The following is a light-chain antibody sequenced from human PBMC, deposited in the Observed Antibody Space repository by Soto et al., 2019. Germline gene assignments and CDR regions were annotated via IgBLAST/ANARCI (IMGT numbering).Light chain of an antibody. CDR3: MQGTHWPWT. CDR1: QDIRND. Sequence: AIQMTQSPSSLSASVGDRVTITCRASQDIRNDLGWFQQKPGKAPKLLINTASTLQSGVSSRFSGSGSGTDFTLKISTVEAEDVAVYYCMQGTHWPWTLGQGTTVDIK. J-gene: IGKJ1*01. V-gene: IGKV1-6*01. CDR2: TAS.